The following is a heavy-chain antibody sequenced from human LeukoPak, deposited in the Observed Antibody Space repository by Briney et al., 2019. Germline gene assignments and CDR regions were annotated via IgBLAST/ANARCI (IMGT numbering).Heavy chain of an antibody. CDR2: INPNSGGT. V-gene: IGHV1-2*02. D-gene: IGHD5-24*01. Sequence: ASVKVSCKASGYTFTDYYIHWVRQAPGQGLEWMGWINPNSGGTNYAQKFQGRVTMTRDTSISTAYMEPSRLRSDDTAVYYCARGEMATSDYWGQGTLVTVSS. CDR1: GYTFTDYY. CDR3: ARGEMATSDY. J-gene: IGHJ4*02.